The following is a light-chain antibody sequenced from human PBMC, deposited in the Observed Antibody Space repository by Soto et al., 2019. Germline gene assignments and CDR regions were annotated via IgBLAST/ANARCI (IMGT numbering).Light chain of an antibody. CDR1: SSNIGSNT. CDR2: SNN. J-gene: IGLJ1*01. CDR3: AAWDDSLNGYG. V-gene: IGLV1-44*01. Sequence: QSVLTQPPSASGTPGQRVTISCSGSSSNIGSNTVNWYQQLPGTAPKLLIYSNNQRPSGVPDRFSGSKSGTSASLAISGLQSEDEADYYCAAWDDSLNGYGFGTVTKLTVL.